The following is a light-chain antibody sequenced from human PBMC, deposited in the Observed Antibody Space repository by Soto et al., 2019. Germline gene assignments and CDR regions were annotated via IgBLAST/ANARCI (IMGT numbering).Light chain of an antibody. CDR3: QQYGSFPYT. CDR2: DAS. V-gene: IGKV1-33*01. J-gene: IGKJ2*01. Sequence: DLQMSQSPSSLSASVEDRVTITCQANEDINNYLNWYQQKPGKAPKLLIYDASILETGVPSRFSGSGSETDFTFTISSLQPEDIATYYCQQYGSFPYTFGQGTKLEIK. CDR1: EDINNY.